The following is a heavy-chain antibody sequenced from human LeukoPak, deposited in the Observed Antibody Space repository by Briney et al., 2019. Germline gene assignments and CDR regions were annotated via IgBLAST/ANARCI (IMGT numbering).Heavy chain of an antibody. V-gene: IGHV4-39*07. D-gene: IGHD2-2*01. CDR2: IHYTGST. Sequence: PSETLSLTCAVSGASISSSTYSWGWIRQPPGKGLEWIGNIHYTGSTNYNPSLKSRVTLSIDTSKNQFSLKLSSVTAADTAIYYCARMFTAGYCSSTTCSGEGVYFDYWGQGTLVTVSS. J-gene: IGHJ4*02. CDR3: ARMFTAGYCSSTTCSGEGVYFDY. CDR1: GASISSSTYS.